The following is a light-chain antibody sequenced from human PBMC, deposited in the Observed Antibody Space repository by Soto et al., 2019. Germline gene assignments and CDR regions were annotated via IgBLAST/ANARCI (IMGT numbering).Light chain of an antibody. CDR3: QQYSNWPPIT. J-gene: IGKJ5*01. Sequence: EMVLTQSTATLSVSPGERATLSCRASQSVSSKLAWYQQKPGQAPRLLIYDTSTRATGIPARFSGSVSGTELTHTISSLQSEDFAVYYCQQYSNWPPITFGQGTRLEIK. V-gene: IGKV3-15*01. CDR1: QSVSSK. CDR2: DTS.